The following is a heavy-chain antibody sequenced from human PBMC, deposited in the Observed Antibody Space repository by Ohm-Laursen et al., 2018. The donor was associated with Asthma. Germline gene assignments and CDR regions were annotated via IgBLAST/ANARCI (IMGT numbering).Heavy chain of an antibody. D-gene: IGHD3-16*01. J-gene: IGHJ6*02. V-gene: IGHV3-23*01. Sequence: SLRLSCAASGFTFSSYAMSWVRQAPGKGLEWVSQINDNSDLTYYADSVKGRFTISRDNAKNSLYLQMNNLRAEDAAIYYCAREWGGMDVWGQGTTVTVSS. CDR1: GFTFSSYA. CDR3: AREWGGMDV. CDR2: INDNSDLT.